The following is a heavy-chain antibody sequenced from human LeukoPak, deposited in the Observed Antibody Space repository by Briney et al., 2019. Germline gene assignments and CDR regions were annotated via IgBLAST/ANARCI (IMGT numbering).Heavy chain of an antibody. D-gene: IGHD6-13*01. J-gene: IGHJ6*02. CDR2: ISHDGSTK. CDR1: GFTFSSYA. Sequence: GRSLRLSCAASGFTFSSYAMHWVRQAPGKGLEWVAVISHDGSTKYYADSVKGRFTISRDNSKNTLFLQMNSLRPEDTAVYYCAKGKQQLDYFYYYGLDVWGQGTTVTISS. V-gene: IGHV3-30-3*01. CDR3: AKGKQQLDYFYYYGLDV.